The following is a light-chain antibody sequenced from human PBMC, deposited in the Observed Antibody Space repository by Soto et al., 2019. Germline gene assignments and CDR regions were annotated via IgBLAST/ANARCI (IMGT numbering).Light chain of an antibody. CDR3: QQYDNLRLT. CDR1: HHIGNY. J-gene: IGKJ4*01. V-gene: IGKV1-33*01. CDR2: GAS. Sequence: DIQMTQSPSSLSASVGDRVTITCQASHHIGNYLNWFQQKPGKAPKLLIYGASKLETGVPSRFSGSGFATDFTFTITSLQPEDIGTYYCQQYDNLRLTFGGGTRVEIK.